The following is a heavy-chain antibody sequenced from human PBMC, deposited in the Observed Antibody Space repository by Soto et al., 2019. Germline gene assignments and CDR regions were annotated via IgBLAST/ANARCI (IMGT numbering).Heavy chain of an antibody. CDR3: ARGATIFGVAAYSYYEMEV. V-gene: IGHV1-69*01. D-gene: IGHD3-3*01. J-gene: IGHJ6*02. CDR2: IVPAFGTP. CDR1: GGTFSNYA. Sequence: QVQLVQSGAEVKKPGSSVKVSCRASGGTFSNYAISWVRQAPGPGLEWMGGIVPAFGTPNYAQNLQGRITITADDSTTTVYMDLSSLRSDDTAVYYCARGATIFGVAAYSYYEMEVWGQGTTVTVSS.